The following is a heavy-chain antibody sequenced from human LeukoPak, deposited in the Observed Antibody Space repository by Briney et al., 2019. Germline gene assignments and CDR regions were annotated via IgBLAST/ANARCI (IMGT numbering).Heavy chain of an antibody. CDR1: GGTFSSYA. D-gene: IGHD5-12*01. Sequence: SVKVSCKASGGTFSSYAISWVRQAPGQGLEWMGGIIPIFGTANYAQKFQGRVTITADKSTSTAYMQLSSLGSEDTAVYYCASRSPYTGYDLYDYWGQGTLVTVSS. CDR2: IIPIFGTA. J-gene: IGHJ4*02. CDR3: ASRSPYTGYDLYDY. V-gene: IGHV1-69*06.